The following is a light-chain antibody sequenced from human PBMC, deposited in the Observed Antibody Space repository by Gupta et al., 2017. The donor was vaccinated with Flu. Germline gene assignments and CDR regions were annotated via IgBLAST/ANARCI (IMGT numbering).Light chain of an antibody. CDR1: QSFTNNY. CDR2: GTS. CDR3: QQAAYSPGT. J-gene: IGKJ1*01. V-gene: IGKV3-20*01. Sequence: EIVLTQSPGTLSLSPGESATLSCRASQSFTNNYLAWYQQKPGQAPRLLIFGTSNRATGVPDRFSGSVSGTDFTLTISRLEPEDFAVYYCQQAAYSPGTFGQGTKVEI.